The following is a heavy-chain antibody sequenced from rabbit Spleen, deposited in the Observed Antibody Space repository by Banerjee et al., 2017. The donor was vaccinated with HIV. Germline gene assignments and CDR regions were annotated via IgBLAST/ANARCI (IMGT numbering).Heavy chain of an antibody. D-gene: IGHD4-1*01. CDR3: ARDLAGAVGWNFDL. CDR1: GFSFVDRDV. J-gene: IGHJ4*01. V-gene: IGHV1S45*01. CDR2: INSATGKG. Sequence: QELVVEGGGGLVKPEGLLTLTCKASGFSFVDRDVICWVRQAQGKGLEWTGCINSATGKGVYANWAKGRFTISSSSSTTVPLQMTSLAGADTATYFCARDLAGAVGWNFDLWGPGTLVTVS.